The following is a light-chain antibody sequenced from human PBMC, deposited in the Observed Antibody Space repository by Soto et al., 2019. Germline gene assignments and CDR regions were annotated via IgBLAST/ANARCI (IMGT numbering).Light chain of an antibody. J-gene: IGKJ4*01. CDR3: QQYDNWPRLT. Sequence: EIVMTQSPASLSASPGEGATLSCWANQSVSSNLAWFQQKPGQVPRLLIYGASTRATGIPARFSGSGSGTDFTLTISSLQSEDFAVYYCQQYDNWPRLTFGGGTKVEFK. CDR2: GAS. V-gene: IGKV3-15*01. CDR1: QSVSSN.